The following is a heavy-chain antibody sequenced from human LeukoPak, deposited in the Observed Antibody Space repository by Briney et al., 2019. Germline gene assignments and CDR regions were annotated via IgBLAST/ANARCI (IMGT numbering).Heavy chain of an antibody. D-gene: IGHD2-21*02. Sequence: GSLRLSCAASGFTFSSYWMHWVRQAPGKGLVWVSRIKSDGSSTSYADSVKGRLTISRDNAKNTLYLQMNSLRAEDTAVYYCARARGGDFLFDYWGQGTLVTVSS. J-gene: IGHJ4*02. CDR3: ARARGGDFLFDY. V-gene: IGHV3-74*01. CDR2: IKSDGSST. CDR1: GFTFSSYW.